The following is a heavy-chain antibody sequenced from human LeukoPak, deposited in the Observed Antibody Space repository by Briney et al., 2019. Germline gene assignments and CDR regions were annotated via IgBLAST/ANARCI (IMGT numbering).Heavy chain of an antibody. Sequence: SVKVFCKASGYTFTGYYMHWVPQPPGQGLEWMGWINPNSGGTKYAQKFQGRVTMTRDTSISTAYMELSRLRSEDTAVYYCARDRPISGRMAQSNGGYWGQGTLVTVSS. CDR2: INPNSGGT. D-gene: IGHD3-16*01. V-gene: IGHV1-2*02. CDR1: GYTFTGYY. J-gene: IGHJ4*02. CDR3: ARDRPISGRMAQSNGGY.